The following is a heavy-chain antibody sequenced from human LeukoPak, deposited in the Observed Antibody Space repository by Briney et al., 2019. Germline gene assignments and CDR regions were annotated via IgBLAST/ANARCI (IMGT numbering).Heavy chain of an antibody. CDR3: AKDRPRYYYDSSGFSFDY. CDR1: GFTFSSYA. J-gene: IGHJ4*02. V-gene: IGHV3-23*01. D-gene: IGHD3-22*01. Sequence: GGSLRLSCAASGFTFSSYAMSWVRQAPGKGLEWVSAISGSGGSTYYADSVKGRFTISRDNSKNTLCLQMNSLRAEDTAVYYCAKDRPRYYYDSSGFSFDYWGQGTLVTVSS. CDR2: ISGSGGST.